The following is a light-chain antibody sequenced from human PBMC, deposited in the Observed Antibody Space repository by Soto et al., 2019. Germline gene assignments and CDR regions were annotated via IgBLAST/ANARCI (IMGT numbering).Light chain of an antibody. CDR1: QSISTY. V-gene: IGKV1-39*01. Sequence: DIQMTQSPSSLSASVGDRVIITCRASQSISTYLNWYQHKPGKAPNLLIYAASSLQSGVPSRFSGSGSGTDFTLTISSLQPEDFATYYCQQSYSTPQTFGQGTKVDIK. J-gene: IGKJ2*01. CDR2: AAS. CDR3: QQSYSTPQT.